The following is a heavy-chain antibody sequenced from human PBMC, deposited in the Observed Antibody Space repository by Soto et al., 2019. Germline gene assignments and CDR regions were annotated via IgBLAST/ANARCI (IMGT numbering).Heavy chain of an antibody. J-gene: IGHJ4*02. V-gene: IGHV4-31*03. Sequence: SETLSLTCTVSGGSISSGGYYWSWIRQHPGKGLEWIGYIYYSGSTYYNPSLKSRVTISVDTSKNQFSLKLSSVTAADTAVYYCARTGTPRTLDYWGQGTLVTVSS. CDR2: IYYSGST. CDR3: ARTGTPRTLDY. CDR1: GGSISSGGYY. D-gene: IGHD1-7*01.